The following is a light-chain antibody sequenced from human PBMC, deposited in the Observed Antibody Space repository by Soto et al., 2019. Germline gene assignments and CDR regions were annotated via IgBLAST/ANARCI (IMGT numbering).Light chain of an antibody. V-gene: IGKV3-20*01. Sequence: EIVLTQSPGTLSLSPGERATLSCRAIQSVSSSYLAWYQQKPGQAPRLLIYGASSRTTGVPHRFSGSGSGTDFTLTTSRLQPGDLAVYYFQQYGSLKTGHTFGQGTKLEIK. J-gene: IGKJ2*01. CDR1: QSVSSSY. CDR3: QQYGSLKTGHT. CDR2: GAS.